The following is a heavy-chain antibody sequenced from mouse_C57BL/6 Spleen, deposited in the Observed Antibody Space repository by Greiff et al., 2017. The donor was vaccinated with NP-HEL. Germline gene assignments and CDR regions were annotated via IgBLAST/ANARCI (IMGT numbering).Heavy chain of an antibody. J-gene: IGHJ4*01. V-gene: IGHV2-6-1*01. Sequence: QVQLKESGPGLVAPSQSLSITCTVSGFSLTSYGVHWVRQPPGKGLEWLVVIWSDGSTTYNSALKSRLSIIKDNSKSQDFLKRNSLQTDDTAMYYCARHVTGTRAMDYWGQGTSVTVSS. CDR1: GFSLTSYG. CDR2: IWSDGST. D-gene: IGHD4-1*01. CDR3: ARHVTGTRAMDY.